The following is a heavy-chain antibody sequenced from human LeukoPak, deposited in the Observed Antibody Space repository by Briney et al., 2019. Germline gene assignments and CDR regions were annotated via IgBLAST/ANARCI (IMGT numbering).Heavy chain of an antibody. Sequence: SETLSLTCTVSGASISSSAWYWGWIRQPPGKGLEWIGSIYNSGDTYYNPSLKSRVIISVDTSKNQFSLKVSSVTAADTAVYYCARTIAVSGHLFDYWGQGTLVTVSS. CDR1: GASISSSAWY. CDR3: ARTIAVSGHLFDY. J-gene: IGHJ4*02. V-gene: IGHV4-39*01. D-gene: IGHD6-19*01. CDR2: IYNSGDT.